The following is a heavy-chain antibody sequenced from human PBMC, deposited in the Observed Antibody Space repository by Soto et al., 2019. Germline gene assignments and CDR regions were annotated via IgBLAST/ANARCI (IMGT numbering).Heavy chain of an antibody. CDR3: AKDRLTSYYYDTSGYTYYYNGMDV. CDR2: ISGSGTST. Sequence: PGGSLRLSCAASGITFDNYALNWVRQAPGKGLEWVSAISGSGTSTFYADSVKGRFTLSRDNSKNTLHPLMNSLRAENTAVYYCAKDRLTSYYYDTSGYTYYYNGMDVWGQGSTVTVSS. CDR1: GITFDNYA. J-gene: IGHJ6*02. D-gene: IGHD3-22*01. V-gene: IGHV3-23*01.